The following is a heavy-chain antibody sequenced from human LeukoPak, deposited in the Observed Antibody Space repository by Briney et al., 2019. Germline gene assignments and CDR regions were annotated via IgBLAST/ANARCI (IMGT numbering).Heavy chain of an antibody. CDR2: IYSGGST. J-gene: IGHJ4*02. V-gene: IGHV3-53*01. D-gene: IGHD1-26*01. CDR1: GFTVSSNY. Sequence: PGGSLRLSCAASGFTVSSNYMSWVRQAPGKGLEWVSLIYSGGSTYYADSVKGRFTISRDNSKNTLYLQMNSLRAEDTAMYYCAKAAIVGATFRIDYWGQGTLVTVSS. CDR3: AKAAIVGATFRIDY.